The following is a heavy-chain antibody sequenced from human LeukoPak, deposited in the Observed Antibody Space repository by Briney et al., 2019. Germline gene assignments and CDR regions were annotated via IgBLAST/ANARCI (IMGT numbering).Heavy chain of an antibody. D-gene: IGHD3-3*01. CDR3: ASYTEYYDFWSGYYKRGSIDY. CDR1: GFTFSSYW. CDR2: INQDGSEK. Sequence: GGSLRLSCAASGFTFSSYWMSWVRQAPGKGLEWVANINQDGSEKYYVDSVKGRFSISRDDAKNSLYLQMNSLRVEDTAVYYCASYTEYYDFWSGYYKRGSIDYWGQGTLVTVSS. J-gene: IGHJ4*02. V-gene: IGHV3-7*01.